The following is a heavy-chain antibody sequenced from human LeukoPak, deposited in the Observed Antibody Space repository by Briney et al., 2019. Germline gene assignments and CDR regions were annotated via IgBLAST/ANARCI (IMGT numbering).Heavy chain of an antibody. V-gene: IGHV1-8*02. D-gene: IGHD6-19*01. CDR1: GYTFTSYD. CDR3: ARGGSGWYKTYYFDY. Sequence: ASVKVSCKASGYTFTSYDINWVRQATGQGLEWMGSMNPNSGNTGYAQKFQGRVTMTRNTSISTAYMELSSLRSEDTAVYYCARGGSGWYKTYYFDYWGQGTLVTVSS. J-gene: IGHJ4*02. CDR2: MNPNSGNT.